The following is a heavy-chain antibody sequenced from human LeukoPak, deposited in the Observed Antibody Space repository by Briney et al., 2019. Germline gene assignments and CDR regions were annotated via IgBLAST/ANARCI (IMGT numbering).Heavy chain of an antibody. J-gene: IGHJ3*02. Sequence: GGSLRLSCAASGFTFSSYVMSLVRQAPGKGLEWVSAISGSGGSTYYADSVKGRFTISRDNSKNTLYLQMNSLRAEDTAVYYCAKAGEGSGYQDAFDIWGQGTMVTVSS. D-gene: IGHD3-22*01. V-gene: IGHV3-23*01. CDR2: ISGSGGST. CDR1: GFTFSSYV. CDR3: AKAGEGSGYQDAFDI.